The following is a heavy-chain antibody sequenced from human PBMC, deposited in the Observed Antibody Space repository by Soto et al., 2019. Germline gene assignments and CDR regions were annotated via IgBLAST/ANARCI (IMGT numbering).Heavy chain of an antibody. CDR3: ARHDWFDP. Sequence: SETLSLTCTVSGGSITDNSYCSGWIRQSPGKGLEWIGTIYYSGTTYYNPSLKSRVTISVDTSKNQFSLKLTSVTAADTAIYYCARHDWFDPWGQGTLVTV. J-gene: IGHJ5*02. CDR2: IYYSGTT. V-gene: IGHV4-39*01. CDR1: GGSITDNSYC.